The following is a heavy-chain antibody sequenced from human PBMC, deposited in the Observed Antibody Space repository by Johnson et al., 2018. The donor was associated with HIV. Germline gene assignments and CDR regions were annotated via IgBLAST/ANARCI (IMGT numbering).Heavy chain of an antibody. CDR2: VWSDGNNR. CDR1: GFTFSDYG. D-gene: IGHD1-26*01. CDR3: TTEWDGDAFNI. J-gene: IGHJ3*02. V-gene: IGHV3-33*01. Sequence: QVQLVESGGGVVQPGRSLRLSCAASGFTFSDYGIHWVRQAPGKGLEWVAVVWSDGNNRYYADSVKGRFTISRENPKNTLYLQMNSLKTEDTAVYYCTTEWDGDAFNICGQGTMVTVSS.